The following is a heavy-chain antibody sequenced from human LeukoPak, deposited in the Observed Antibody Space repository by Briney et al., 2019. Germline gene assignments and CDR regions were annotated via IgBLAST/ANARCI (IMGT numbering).Heavy chain of an antibody. V-gene: IGHV1-18*01. CDR1: GYTFTSYG. CDR3: ARGNIDMVRGVILDY. CDR2: ISAYNGNT. Sequence: GASVKVSCKASGYTFTSYGISWVRQGPGQGLEWMGLISAYNGNTNYAQKLQGRVTMTTDTSTSTAYMELRSLRSDDTAVYYCARGNIDMVRGVILDYWGQGTLVTVSS. J-gene: IGHJ4*02. D-gene: IGHD3-10*01.